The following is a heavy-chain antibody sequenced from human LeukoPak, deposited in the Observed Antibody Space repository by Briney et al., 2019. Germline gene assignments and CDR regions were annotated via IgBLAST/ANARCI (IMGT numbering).Heavy chain of an antibody. V-gene: IGHV3-15*07. Sequence: PGGSLRLSCAASGFSFSNTYMNWVRQAPGEGLERVGRIRSNSDGGTPDYAAPVKGRFIISREDSRKTVYLQMNSLKTEDTAVYFCTTKVRRGDFDVWGQGTLVTVSP. CDR3: TTKVRRGDFDV. D-gene: IGHD3-10*01. CDR2: IRSNSDGGTP. J-gene: IGHJ4*02. CDR1: GFSFSNTY.